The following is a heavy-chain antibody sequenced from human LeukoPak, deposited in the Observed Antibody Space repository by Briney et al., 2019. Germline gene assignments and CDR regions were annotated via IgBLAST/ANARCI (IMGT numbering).Heavy chain of an antibody. CDR3: ARGTLKAAATDFDY. CDR1: GFTFDDYG. CDR2: INWNGGST. J-gene: IGHJ4*02. V-gene: IGHV3-20*04. Sequence: PGGSPRLSCAASGFTFDDYGMSWVRQAPGKGLEWVSGINWNGGSTGYADSVKGRFTISRDNAKNSLYLQMNSLRAEDTALYYCARGTLKAAATDFDYWGQETLVTVSS. D-gene: IGHD6-13*01.